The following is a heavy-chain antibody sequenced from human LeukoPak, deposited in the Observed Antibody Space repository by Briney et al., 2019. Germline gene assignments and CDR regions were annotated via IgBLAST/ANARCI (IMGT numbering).Heavy chain of an antibody. D-gene: IGHD2-2*02. CDR1: GGSISSYY. J-gene: IGHJ5*02. Sequence: NSSETLSLTCTVSGGSISSYYWSWIRQPPGKGLEWIGYIYTSWSTNYNPSLQSRVTISVDTSRNQFSLKLSSVTAADTAVYYCARHVVVVPAAIWNWFDPWGQGTLVTVSS. CDR2: IYTSWST. V-gene: IGHV4-4*09. CDR3: ARHVVVVPAAIWNWFDP.